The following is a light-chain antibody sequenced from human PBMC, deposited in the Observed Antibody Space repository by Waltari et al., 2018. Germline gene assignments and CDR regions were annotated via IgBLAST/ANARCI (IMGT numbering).Light chain of an antibody. V-gene: IGKV4-1*01. CDR2: WAS. CDR1: QSVFYSSNNKNY. J-gene: IGKJ2*01. CDR3: QQYHSPPYT. Sequence: DIVMTQSPDSLAVSLGERATTSIKSRQSVFYSSNNKNYLAWYQHKPGQPPKLLIHWASTRESGVPDRFSGSGSGTDFTLTISSLQAEDVAVYYCQQYHSPPYTFGQGTRLEIK.